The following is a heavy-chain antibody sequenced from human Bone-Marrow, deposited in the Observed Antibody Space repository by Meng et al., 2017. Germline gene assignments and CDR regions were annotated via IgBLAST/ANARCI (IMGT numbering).Heavy chain of an antibody. Sequence: SETLSLTCAVYGGSFSGYYWSWIRQPPGKGLEWIGEINHSGSTNYNPSLKSRVTISVDTSKNQFSLKLSSVTAADTAVYYCARAREYYDILTGYYDNWFDPWGHGTLVTVSS. CDR2: INHSGST. J-gene: IGHJ5*02. V-gene: IGHV4-34*01. D-gene: IGHD3-9*01. CDR3: ARAREYYDILTGYYDNWFDP. CDR1: GGSFSGYY.